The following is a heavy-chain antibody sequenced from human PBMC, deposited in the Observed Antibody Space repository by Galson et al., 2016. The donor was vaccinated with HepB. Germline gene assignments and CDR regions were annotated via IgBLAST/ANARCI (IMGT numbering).Heavy chain of an antibody. V-gene: IGHV5-51*01. CDR1: GYSFSNHW. J-gene: IGHJ5*02. D-gene: IGHD3-10*01. Sequence: QSGAEVKKPGESLKISCKGSGYSFSNHWIGWVRQMPGKGLEWMGIIFPEDSDTRYSPSFQGQVSISADKSISTAYLQWTSLKASDPAIYYCARRGDWDTTPCGLCVDPWGQGTLVTVSS. CDR3: ARRGDWDTTPCGLCVDP. CDR2: IFPEDSDT.